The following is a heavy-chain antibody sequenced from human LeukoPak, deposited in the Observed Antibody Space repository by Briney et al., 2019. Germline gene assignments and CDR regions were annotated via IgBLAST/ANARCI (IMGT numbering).Heavy chain of an antibody. J-gene: IGHJ4*02. CDR3: ARAPVTYGSGSYSDY. V-gene: IGHV1-2*02. D-gene: IGHD3-10*01. CDR2: INPNSGGT. CDR1: GYTFTGYY. Sequence: SVKASCKASGYTFTGYYMHWVRQAPGQGLEWMGWINPNSGGTNYAQKFQGRVTMTRDTSISTAYMELSRLRSDDTAVYYCARAPVTYGSGSYSDYWGQGTLVTVSS.